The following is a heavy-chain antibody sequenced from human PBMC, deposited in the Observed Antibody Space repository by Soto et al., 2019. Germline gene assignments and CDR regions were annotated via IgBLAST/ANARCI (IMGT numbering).Heavy chain of an antibody. J-gene: IGHJ4*02. D-gene: IGHD2-15*01. Sequence: GGSLRLSCAASGFSFSDYTMNWVRQAPGQGLAWVALIIPSATTYYADPVKGRFTISRDNSKNTVYLEMNSLKSDATAVYSCAKERLRLQGPFDSWGPGTLVTVSS. CDR2: IIPSATT. CDR3: AKERLRLQGPFDS. CDR1: GFSFSDYT. V-gene: IGHV3-23*01.